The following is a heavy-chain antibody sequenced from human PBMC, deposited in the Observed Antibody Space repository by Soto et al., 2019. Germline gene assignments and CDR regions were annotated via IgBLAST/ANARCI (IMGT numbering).Heavy chain of an antibody. CDR3: AKGVSAYRYYYYGMDV. CDR1: GFTFSSYG. CDR2: IWYDGSNK. J-gene: IGHJ6*02. V-gene: IGHV3-33*06. Sequence: LRLCCAASGFTFSSYGMHWVRQAPGKGLEWVAAIWYDGSNKYYADSVKGRVTISRDNSKNTLYLQMNSLRAEDTAVYYCAKGVSAYRYYYYGMDVWGQGLTVIVSS.